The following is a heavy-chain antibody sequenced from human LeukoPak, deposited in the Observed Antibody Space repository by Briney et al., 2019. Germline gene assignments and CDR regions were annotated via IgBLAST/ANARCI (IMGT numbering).Heavy chain of an antibody. CDR3: AKDGDPVYYYYMHV. CDR2: VRYDGGNK. V-gene: IGHV3-30*02. CDR1: GFTFSRSG. Sequence: TGGSLRLSCAASGFTFSRSGMHWVRQAPGKGLELVAFVRYDGGNKYYADSVKGRFTISRDNSKNTVYLQMNSLRAEDTAVYYCAKDGDPVYYYYMHVWGKGTTVTISS. D-gene: IGHD3-10*01. J-gene: IGHJ6*03.